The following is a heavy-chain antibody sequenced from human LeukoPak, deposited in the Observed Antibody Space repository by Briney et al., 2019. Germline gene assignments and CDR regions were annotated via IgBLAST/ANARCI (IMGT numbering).Heavy chain of an antibody. D-gene: IGHD1-26*01. V-gene: IGHV4-39*01. CDR1: GGSISSSSYY. CDR2: IYFSASV. J-gene: IGHJ4*02. Sequence: SETLSLTCTVSGGSISSSSYYWGWIRQPPGKGLECIGSIYFSASVYYNPSLRSRVAISLDTSTKQLSLKLNSVTAADTAIYYCAKHNGGGVVSYVAPGPPDYFDHWGQGALVIVSS. CDR3: AKHNGGGVVSYVAPGPPDYFDH.